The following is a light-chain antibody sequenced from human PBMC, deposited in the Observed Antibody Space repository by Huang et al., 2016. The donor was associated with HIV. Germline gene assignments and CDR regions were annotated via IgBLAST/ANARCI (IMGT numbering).Light chain of an antibody. CDR2: DSS. V-gene: IGKV3-11*01. J-gene: IGKJ2*01. CDR3: QQRNNWPPTYT. Sequence: DIVLTQSPASLSLSPGGRATLSCRASQSVSTYFAWFQQKPGQSPRLPIYDSSNRASGIPARFRGSGSGTDFTLTIDSLEPEDSAVYYCQQRNNWPPTYTFGQGTKLEIK. CDR1: QSVSTY.